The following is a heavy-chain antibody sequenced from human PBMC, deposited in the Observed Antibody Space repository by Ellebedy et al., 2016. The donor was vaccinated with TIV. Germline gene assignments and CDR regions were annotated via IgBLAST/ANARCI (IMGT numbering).Heavy chain of an antibody. V-gene: IGHV3-11*04. CDR1: GFTFSDYY. CDR2: ISGSGSNI. J-gene: IGHJ6*02. CDR3: AREDIAVVRDGMDV. Sequence: PGGSLRLSCRASGFTFSDYYMSWIRQVPGKGLEWISYISGSGSNIDYADSMRGRFTISRDNAQNSLFLQMNSLRVEDTAVDYCAREDIAVVRDGMDVWGQGTTVTVSS. D-gene: IGHD2-2*01.